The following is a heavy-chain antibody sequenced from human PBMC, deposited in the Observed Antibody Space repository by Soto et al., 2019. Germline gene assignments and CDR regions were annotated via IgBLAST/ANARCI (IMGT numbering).Heavy chain of an antibody. CDR3: ARTSGLLRFLEWFPEPYYYYYMDV. CDR1: GYTFTSYD. D-gene: IGHD3-3*01. V-gene: IGHV1-8*01. Sequence: ASVKVSCKASGYTFTSYDINWVRQATGQGLEWMGWMNPNSGNTGYAQKFQGRATMTRNTSISTAYMELSSLRSEDTAVYYCARTSGLLRFLEWFPEPYYYYYMDVWGKGTTVTVSS. CDR2: MNPNSGNT. J-gene: IGHJ6*03.